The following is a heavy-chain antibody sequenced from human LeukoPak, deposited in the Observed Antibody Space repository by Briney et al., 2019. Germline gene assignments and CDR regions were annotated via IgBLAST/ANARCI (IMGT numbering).Heavy chain of an antibody. D-gene: IGHD4-23*01. CDR3: ARGSGGAYGGNYGLDY. CDR2: IYTSGST. CDR1: GGSISSGSYY. J-gene: IGHJ4*02. V-gene: IGHV4-61*02. Sequence: SETLSLTCIVSGGSISSGSYYWSWIRQPAGKGLEWVGRIYTSGSTSYNPSLKSRVSISVDTSNNQFSLKLSSVTAADTAVYYCARGSGGAYGGNYGLDYWGQGTLVTVSS.